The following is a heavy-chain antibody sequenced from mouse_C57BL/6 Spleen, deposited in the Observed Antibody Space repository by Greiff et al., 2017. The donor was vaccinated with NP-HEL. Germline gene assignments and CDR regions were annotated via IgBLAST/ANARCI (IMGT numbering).Heavy chain of an antibody. V-gene: IGHV1-53*01. CDR3: ARWHLYGCDGEGFAY. D-gene: IGHD2-2*01. CDR1: GYTFTSYW. Sequence: QVQLQQPGTELVQPGASVKLSCKASGYTFTSYWMHWVKQRPGQGLEWIGNINPSTGGTNYNEKFKSKATLTVDKSSSTAYMQLSSLTSEDSAVYYCARWHLYGCDGEGFAYWGQGTLVTVSA. J-gene: IGHJ3*01. CDR2: INPSTGGT.